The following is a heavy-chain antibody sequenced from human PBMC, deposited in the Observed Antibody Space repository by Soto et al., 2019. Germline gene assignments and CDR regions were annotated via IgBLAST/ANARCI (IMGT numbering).Heavy chain of an antibody. CDR3: PRTSPFDADL. V-gene: IGHV1-18*01. CDR2: IITYNGNT. Sequence: EASVQVSCKTSNSNFSNYAIPWLRQAPGQGLEWVGWIITYNGNTKSAQNLQGRVTMTTDTSTATAYIDRRTLTPDASAIHYCPRTSPFDADLWGHVALGTLSS. D-gene: IGHD3-16*01. CDR1: NSNFSNYA. J-gene: IGHJ5*02.